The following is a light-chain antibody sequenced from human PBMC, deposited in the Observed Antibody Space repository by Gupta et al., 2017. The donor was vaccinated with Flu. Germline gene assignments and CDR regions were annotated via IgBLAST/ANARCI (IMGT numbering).Light chain of an antibody. Sequence: GQTTRITCGGNNIGSKSVHWYQQNPGQAPVLVVFDDSDRPSGIPERFSGSNSGNTATLTISRVEAGDEADYYCQVWDSSSVHVVFGGGTKLTVL. CDR1: NIGSKS. CDR2: DDS. J-gene: IGLJ2*01. V-gene: IGLV3-21*02. CDR3: QVWDSSSVHVV.